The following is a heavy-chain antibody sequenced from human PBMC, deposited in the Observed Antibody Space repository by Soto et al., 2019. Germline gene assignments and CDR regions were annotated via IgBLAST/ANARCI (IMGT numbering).Heavy chain of an antibody. V-gene: IGHV1-69*10. D-gene: IGHD2-2*01. J-gene: IGHJ5*02. Sequence: SVKVSCKASGGSFSSLVISWLRQAPGQGPEWMGGINPMLGVANFAQKFQDRVTITADESTTTAYMELSSLRSEDTAVYYCARGPAQFDPWGQGTLSTVSS. CDR2: INPMLGVA. CDR1: GGSFSSLV. CDR3: ARGPAQFDP.